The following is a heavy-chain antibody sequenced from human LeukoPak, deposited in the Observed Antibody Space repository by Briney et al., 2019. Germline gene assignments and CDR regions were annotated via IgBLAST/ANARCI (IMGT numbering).Heavy chain of an antibody. D-gene: IGHD6-13*01. CDR3: ASGPNPYSSSWYMVN. CDR1: GGSISSYY. V-gene: IGHV4-59*08. J-gene: IGHJ4*02. CDR2: IYYSGST. Sequence: SETLSLTCTVSGGSISSYYWSWIRQPPGKGLEWLGYIYYSGSTNYNPSLKSRVTISVDTSKNQFSLKLSSVTAADTAVYYCASGPNPYSSSWYMVNWGQGTLVTVSS.